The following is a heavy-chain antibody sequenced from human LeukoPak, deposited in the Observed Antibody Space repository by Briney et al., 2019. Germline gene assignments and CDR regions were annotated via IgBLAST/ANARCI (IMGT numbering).Heavy chain of an antibody. CDR1: GFTVSSNY. J-gene: IGHJ4*02. V-gene: IGHV3-53*05. Sequence: PGGSLRLSCAASGFTVSSNYMSWVRQAPGKGLEWVSVIYSGGSTYYADSVKGRFTISRDNSKNTLYLQMNSLRAEDTAVYYCAREQQEVAGLYFDYWGQGTLVTVSS. CDR3: AREQQEVAGLYFDY. D-gene: IGHD6-19*01. CDR2: IYSGGST.